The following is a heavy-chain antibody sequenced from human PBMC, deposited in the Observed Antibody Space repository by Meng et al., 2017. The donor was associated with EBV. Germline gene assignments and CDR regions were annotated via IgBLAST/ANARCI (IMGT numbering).Heavy chain of an antibody. CDR3: ARGVEENGSHYPFDS. CDR1: GYTFRNYA. D-gene: IGHD1-1*01. J-gene: IGHJ4*02. Sequence: QVQLVQSGSEWKRPGASVKVSCKASGYTFRNYAINWIRQVPGQGLEWMGWINTYSGKATFAQGFTGRFVFSLDTPVTTAHLQISGLKTEDSAVHYCARGVEENGSHYPFDSWGQGTLVTVSS. V-gene: IGHV7-4-1*02. CDR2: INTYSGKA.